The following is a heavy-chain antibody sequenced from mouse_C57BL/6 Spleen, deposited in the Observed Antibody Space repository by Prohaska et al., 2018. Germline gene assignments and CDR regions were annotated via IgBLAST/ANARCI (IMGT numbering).Heavy chain of an antibody. Sequence: DVQLQESGPGLVKPSHSLSLTCSVTGYSITSGYYWNWTRQFPVNKLEWMGYISYDGSNNYNLSLKNRISITRDTSKNQFILKLNSVSTEDTATYYCARGETGAWFAYWGQGTLVTVAA. CDR1: GYSITSGYY. J-gene: IGHJ3*01. D-gene: IGHD4-1*01. CDR3: ARGETGAWFAY. V-gene: IGHV3-6*01. CDR2: ISYDGSN.